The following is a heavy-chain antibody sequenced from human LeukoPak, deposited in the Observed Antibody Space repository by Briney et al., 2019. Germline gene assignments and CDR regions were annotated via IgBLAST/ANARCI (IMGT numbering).Heavy chain of an antibody. J-gene: IGHJ4*02. D-gene: IGHD3-3*01. CDR2: IIPIFGTA. Sequence: SVKVSCKASGGTFSSYAISWVRQAPGQGLEWMGGIIPIFGTANYAQKFQGRVTITTDESTSTAYMELSSLRSEDTAVYCCAGNYDFWSGYNPDTYYFDYWGQGTLVTVPS. CDR1: GGTFSSYA. V-gene: IGHV1-69*05. CDR3: AGNYDFWSGYNPDTYYFDY.